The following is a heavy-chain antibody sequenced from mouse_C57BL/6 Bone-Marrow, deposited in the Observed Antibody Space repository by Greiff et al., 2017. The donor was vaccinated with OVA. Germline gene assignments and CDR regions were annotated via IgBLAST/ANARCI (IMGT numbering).Heavy chain of an antibody. J-gene: IGHJ2*01. CDR3: ARMNRGY. Sequence: QVTLKVPGPGILQPSQTLSLTCSSSGFSLSTFGMGVGWIRQPPGNGLVWLAHTWWDDDKYYNPALKSRLTISKDTSKYQVFLKIAKVETADNATNYCARMNRGYWGQGTNLTVSS. CDR1: GFSLSTFGMG. CDR2: TWWDDDK. D-gene: IGHD2-14*01. V-gene: IGHV8-8*01.